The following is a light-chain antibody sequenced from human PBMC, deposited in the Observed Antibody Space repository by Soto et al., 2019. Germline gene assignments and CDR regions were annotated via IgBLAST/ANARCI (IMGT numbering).Light chain of an antibody. J-gene: IGLJ1*01. Sequence: QSVLTQPASVSGSPGQSITISCTGTSSDVGGYNYVSWYQQHPGKAPKLMIYEVSNRPSGVPDRFSGSKSGNTASLTVSGLQAEDEADYYCSSYAGRTLYVFGTGTKVTVL. CDR2: EVS. V-gene: IGLV2-8*01. CDR1: SSDVGGYNY. CDR3: SSYAGRTLYV.